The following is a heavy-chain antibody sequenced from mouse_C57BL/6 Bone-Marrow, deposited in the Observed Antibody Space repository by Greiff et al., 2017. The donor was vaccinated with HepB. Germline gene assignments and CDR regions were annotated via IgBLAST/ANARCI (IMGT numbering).Heavy chain of an antibody. V-gene: IGHV5-6*01. CDR1: GFTFSSYG. CDR3: ARLRQLRMDY. D-gene: IGHD3-2*02. CDR2: ISSGGSYT. J-gene: IGHJ4*01. Sequence: EVKLVESGGDLVKPGGSLKLSCAASGFTFSSYGMSWVRQTPDKRLEWVATISSGGSYTYYPDSVKGRFTISRDNAKNTRYLQMSSLKSEDTAMYYCARLRQLRMDYWGQGTSVTVSS.